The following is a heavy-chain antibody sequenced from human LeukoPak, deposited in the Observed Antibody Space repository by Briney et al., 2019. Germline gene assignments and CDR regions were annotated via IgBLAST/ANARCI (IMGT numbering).Heavy chain of an antibody. V-gene: IGHV1-69*05. J-gene: IGHJ4*02. D-gene: IGHD5-18*01. CDR1: GGTFSSYA. CDR2: IIPIFGTA. CDR3: ARGTGYSYGLDY. Sequence: EASVKVSCKASGGTFSSYAISWVRQAPGQGLEWMGGIIPIFGTANYAQKFQGRVTITTDESTSTAYVELSSLRSEDTAVYYCARGTGYSYGLDYWGQGTLVTVSS.